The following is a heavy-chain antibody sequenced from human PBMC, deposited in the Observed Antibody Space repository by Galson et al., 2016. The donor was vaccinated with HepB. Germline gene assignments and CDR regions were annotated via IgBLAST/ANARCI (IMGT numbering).Heavy chain of an antibody. Sequence: SLRLSCAASGFTFSTYGMHWVRQAPGKGLEWVAVISYDGATNYHADSVKGRFTISRDNSKNTLYLQMHRLRFEDTAVYYCASDPRQWQRGYNYGFEYWGQGTLVSVSS. CDR1: GFTFSTYG. D-gene: IGHD5-18*01. V-gene: IGHV3-30*03. J-gene: IGHJ4*02. CDR2: ISYDGATN. CDR3: ASDPRQWQRGYNYGFEY.